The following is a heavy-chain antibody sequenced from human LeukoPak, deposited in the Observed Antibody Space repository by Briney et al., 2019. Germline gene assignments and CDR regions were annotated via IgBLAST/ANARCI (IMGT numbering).Heavy chain of an antibody. CDR1: GGSFSGYY. D-gene: IGHD2-15*01. V-gene: IGHV4-34*01. Sequence: PSETLSLTCAVYGGSFSGYYWSWIRQPPGKGLEWIGEINHSGSTNYNPSLRSRVTISVDTSKNQFSLKLSSMTAADTAVYYCARLRRYCSGGSCYSDRPGLDPWGQGTLVTVSS. CDR2: INHSGST. CDR3: ARLRRYCSGGSCYSDRPGLDP. J-gene: IGHJ5*02.